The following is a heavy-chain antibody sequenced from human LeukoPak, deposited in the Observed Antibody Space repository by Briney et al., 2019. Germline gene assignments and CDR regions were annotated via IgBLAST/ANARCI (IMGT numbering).Heavy chain of an antibody. CDR3: ATHCSSTSCYYGEFDY. V-gene: IGHV1-18*01. Sequence: GASVKVSCKASGYTFTSYGISWVRQAPGQGLEWMGWISAYNGNTNYAQKFQGRVTMTEDTSTDTAYMELSSLRSEDTAVYYCATHCSSTSCYYGEFDYWGQGTLVTVSS. CDR1: GYTFTSYG. J-gene: IGHJ4*02. D-gene: IGHD2-2*01. CDR2: ISAYNGNT.